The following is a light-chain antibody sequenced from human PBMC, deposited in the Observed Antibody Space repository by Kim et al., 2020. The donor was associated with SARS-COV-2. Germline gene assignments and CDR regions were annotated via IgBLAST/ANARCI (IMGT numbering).Light chain of an antibody. V-gene: IGLV6-57*03. J-gene: IGLJ2*01. CDR2: GDD. Sequence: GETVTMSRTRSGGCVDDNCVQWYHQRPGGVPTIVIYGDDQRPSGVSDRFSGSIDNSSNSASLTISGLKTEDEADYYCQSYNRTNVVFGGGTKLTVL. CDR3: QSYNRTNVV. CDR1: GGCVDDNC.